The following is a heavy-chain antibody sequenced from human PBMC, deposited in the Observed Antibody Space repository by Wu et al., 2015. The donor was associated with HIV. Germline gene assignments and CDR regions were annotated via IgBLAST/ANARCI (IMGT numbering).Heavy chain of an antibody. CDR3: AREPRAAPPNHGERDYFDY. Sequence: QVQLVQSGAEMKKPGSSVKVSCKASGGTFSSYAISWVRQAPGQGLEWMGRIIPIFGTTYYAQKFQGRVTITADESTTTAYVELSSLRSEDTAVYYCAREPRAAPPNHGERDYFDYVGPGTPWSPSPQ. J-gene: IGHJ4*02. CDR2: IIPIFGTT. D-gene: IGHD4-17*01. CDR1: GGTFSSYA. V-gene: IGHV1-69*13.